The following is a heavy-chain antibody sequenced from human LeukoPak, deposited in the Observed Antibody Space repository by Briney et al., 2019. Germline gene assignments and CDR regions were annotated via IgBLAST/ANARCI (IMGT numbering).Heavy chain of an antibody. CDR2: ISSSSSYI. D-gene: IGHD2-2*01. CDR1: GFTFSSYS. J-gene: IGHJ6*02. Sequence: GGSLRLSCAASGFTFSSYSMNWVRQAPGKGLEWVSSISSSSSYIYYADSVKGRFTISRDNAKNSLYLQMNSLRAEDTAVYYCASRIVVVPAAMHYYYYGMDVWGQGTTVTVSS. CDR3: ASRIVVVPAAMHYYYYGMDV. V-gene: IGHV3-21*01.